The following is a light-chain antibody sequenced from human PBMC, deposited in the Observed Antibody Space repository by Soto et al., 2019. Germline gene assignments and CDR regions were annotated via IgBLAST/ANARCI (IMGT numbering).Light chain of an antibody. CDR1: SSDGGAYNY. CDR2: EVS. Sequence: QSALTQPASVSGSPGQSITISCTGNSSDGGAYNYVSWYQQHPGKAPKLMIYEVSNRPSGVSNRFSGSKSGNTASLTISGLQAEDEADYYCSSYTSSSTLYVFGTGTKVTVL. CDR3: SSYTSSSTLYV. V-gene: IGLV2-14*01. J-gene: IGLJ1*01.